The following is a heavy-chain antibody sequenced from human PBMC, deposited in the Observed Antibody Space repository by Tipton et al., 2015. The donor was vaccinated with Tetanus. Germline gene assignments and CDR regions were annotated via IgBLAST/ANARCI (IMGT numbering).Heavy chain of an antibody. CDR1: GYSFTSYW. V-gene: IGHV5-51*01. CDR2: IYPGDSDT. J-gene: IGHJ4*02. D-gene: IGHD3-9*01. Sequence: QLVQSGAEVKKPGESLKISCKGSGYSFTSYWIGWVRQMPGKGLEWMGIIYPGDSDTRYSPSSQGQVTISADKSISTAYLQWSSLKASDTAMYYCARLGAADDILTGFDYWGQGTLVTVSS. CDR3: ARLGAADDILTGFDY.